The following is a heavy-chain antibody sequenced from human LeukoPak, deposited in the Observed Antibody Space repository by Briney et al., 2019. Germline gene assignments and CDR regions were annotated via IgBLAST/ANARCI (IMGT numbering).Heavy chain of an antibody. CDR2: ISAYNGNT. CDR1: GYTFTSYC. Sequence: ASVKVSCKASGYTFTSYCISWVRQAPGQGVEWMGWISAYNGNTNYEQKLQGRVTITTDTSTSTAYMELRSLRSDHTAVYYCARDQGGSYYTHWGQGTLVTVSS. CDR3: ARDQGGSYYTH. V-gene: IGHV1-18*01. D-gene: IGHD1-26*01. J-gene: IGHJ4*02.